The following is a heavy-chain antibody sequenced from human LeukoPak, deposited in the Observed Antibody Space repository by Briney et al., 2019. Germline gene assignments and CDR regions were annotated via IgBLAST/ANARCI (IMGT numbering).Heavy chain of an antibody. CDR1: GFTFSSYA. Sequence: PGRSLRLSCAASGFTFSSYAMHWVRQAPGKGLEWVAVISYDGSNKYYADSVKGRFTISRDNAKNSLYLQMNSLRAEDTAVYYCARGLPYISSHNWSDPWGQGTLVTVSS. V-gene: IGHV3-30*04. CDR2: ISYDGSNK. CDR3: ARGLPYISSHNWSDP. D-gene: IGHD6-13*01. J-gene: IGHJ5*02.